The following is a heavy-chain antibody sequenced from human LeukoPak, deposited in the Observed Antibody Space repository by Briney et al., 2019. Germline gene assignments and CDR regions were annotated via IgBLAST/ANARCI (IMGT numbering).Heavy chain of an antibody. V-gene: IGHV4-34*01. CDR3: ARGRDSSGYGPSDY. CDR1: GGSFSGYY. Sequence: SETLSLTCAVYGGSFSGYYWSWIRQPPGKGLEWIGEINHSGSTNYNPSLKSRVTISVDTSKNQFSLKLSSVTAADTAVYYCARGRDSSGYGPSDYWGQGTLVTVSS. CDR2: INHSGST. J-gene: IGHJ4*02. D-gene: IGHD3-22*01.